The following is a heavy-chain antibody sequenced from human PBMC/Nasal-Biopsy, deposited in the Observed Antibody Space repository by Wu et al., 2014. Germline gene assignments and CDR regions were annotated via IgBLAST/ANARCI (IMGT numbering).Heavy chain of an antibody. Sequence: KVSCKASGYPFSTHGLAWVRQAPGQGLEWMGWVSGDNGNTHYAQKLQGRVTMTTDTSTNTGYMELTSLTSDDTAVYYCARPYYSGWYYALDYWGQGTLVTVTS. CDR1: GYPFSTHG. J-gene: IGHJ4*02. CDR2: VSGDNGNT. D-gene: IGHD6-19*01. CDR3: ARPYYSGWYYALDY. V-gene: IGHV1-18*01.